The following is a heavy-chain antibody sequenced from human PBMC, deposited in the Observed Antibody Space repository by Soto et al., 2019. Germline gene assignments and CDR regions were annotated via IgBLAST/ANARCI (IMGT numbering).Heavy chain of an antibody. Sequence: SETLSLTCSVSGDSISNLDYFWAWIRQPPGQALEYIGYIYKSATTYYNPSFESRVAISVDTSESQFSLNVTSVTAADTAVYFCARGRYCLTGRCFPNWFDSWGQGALVTVSS. CDR3: ARGRYCLTGRCFPNWFDS. J-gene: IGHJ5*01. CDR1: GDSISNLDYF. V-gene: IGHV4-30-4*01. D-gene: IGHD7-27*01. CDR2: IYKSATT.